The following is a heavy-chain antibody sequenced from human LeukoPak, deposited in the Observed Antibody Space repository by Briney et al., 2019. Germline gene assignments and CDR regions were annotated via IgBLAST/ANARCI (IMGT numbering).Heavy chain of an antibody. V-gene: IGHV3-30*18. CDR2: ISYDGSNK. Sequence: AGGSLRLSCAASGFTFSSYGMHWVRQAPGKGLEWVAVISYDGSNKYYADSVEGRFTISRDNSKNTLYLQMNSLRAEDTAVYYCAKVFAAAGGTDYWGQGTLVTVSS. CDR3: AKVFAAAGGTDY. CDR1: GFTFSSYG. D-gene: IGHD6-13*01. J-gene: IGHJ4*02.